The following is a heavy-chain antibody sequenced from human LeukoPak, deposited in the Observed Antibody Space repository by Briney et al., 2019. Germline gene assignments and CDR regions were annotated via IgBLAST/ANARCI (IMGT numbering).Heavy chain of an antibody. J-gene: IGHJ4*02. CDR1: GFSFCDYA. CDR3: ARDEDGFDF. Sequence: GGSLRLSCTASGFSFCDYAMSWVRQAPGKGLVWVGFIRSEVYGGTTEYAASVKGRFTISRDDSKSIAYLQMNSLKTDDTAVYYCARDEDGFDFWGQGTLVTVSS. V-gene: IGHV3-49*04. CDR2: IRSEVYGGTT.